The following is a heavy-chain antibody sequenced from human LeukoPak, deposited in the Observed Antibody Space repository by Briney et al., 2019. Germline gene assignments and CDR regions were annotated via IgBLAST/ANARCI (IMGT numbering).Heavy chain of an antibody. V-gene: IGHV4-30-4*08. CDR3: ARVGTEYSSSKGLDY. D-gene: IGHD6-6*01. CDR2: IYYSGST. J-gene: IGHJ4*02. Sequence: PSETLSLTCIVSGGSISSGGYYWSWIRQHPGKGLEWIGYIYYSGSTYYNPSLKSRVTISVDTSKNQFSLKLSSVTAADTAVYYCARVGTEYSSSKGLDYWGQGILVTVSS. CDR1: GGSISSGGYY.